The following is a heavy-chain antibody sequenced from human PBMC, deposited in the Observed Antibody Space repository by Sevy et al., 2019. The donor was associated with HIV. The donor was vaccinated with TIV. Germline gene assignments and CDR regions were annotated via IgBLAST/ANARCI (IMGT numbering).Heavy chain of an antibody. V-gene: IGHV4-59*01. J-gene: IGHJ4*02. CDR1: GGSISSYY. CDR3: ARGQSRFDY. CDR2: IYYSGST. Sequence: SESLSLTCTVSGGSISSYYWSWIRQPPGKGLEWIGYIYYSGSTNYNPSLKSRVTISVDTSKNQFSLKLSSVTAADTAVYCSARGQSRFDYWGQGTLVTVSS.